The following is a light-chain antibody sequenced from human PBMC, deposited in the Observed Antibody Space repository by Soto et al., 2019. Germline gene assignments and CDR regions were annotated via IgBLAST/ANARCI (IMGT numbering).Light chain of an antibody. CDR3: QTWGSGTVV. Sequence: QAVVTQSPSASASLGASVKLTCTLSSGHSNYAIAWHQQQSEKGPRYLMKLNSDGSHSKGDGIPDRFSGSSSGAERYLTISSLQSEDEADYSCQTWGSGTVVFGGGTKLTVL. V-gene: IGLV4-69*01. J-gene: IGLJ2*01. CDR2: LNSDGSH. CDR1: SGHSNYA.